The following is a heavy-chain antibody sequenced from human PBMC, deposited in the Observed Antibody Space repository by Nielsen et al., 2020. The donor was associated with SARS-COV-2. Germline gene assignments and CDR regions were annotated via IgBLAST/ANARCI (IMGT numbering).Heavy chain of an antibody. CDR3: ARAVVPRYYLDY. CDR2: VSWNSAYM. Sequence: SLKISCAASGFTFDDYAMHWVRQVPGKGLEWVSGVSWNSAYMAYADSVKGRFTISRDNAKNSLYLQMNGLRAEDTAVYYCARAVVPRYYLDYWGQGTLVSVSS. D-gene: IGHD2-21*01. CDR1: GFTFDDYA. J-gene: IGHJ4*02. V-gene: IGHV3-9*01.